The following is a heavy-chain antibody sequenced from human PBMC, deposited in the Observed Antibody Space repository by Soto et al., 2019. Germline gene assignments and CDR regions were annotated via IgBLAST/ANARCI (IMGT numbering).Heavy chain of an antibody. J-gene: IGHJ6*02. CDR3: ARAGRGVVEPAATPAYYYYYGMDV. CDR1: GFTFSSYW. Sequence: EVQLVESGGGLVQPGGSLRLACGASGFTFSSYWMRWVRQPPGKGREWVANIKQEGSGKYYVASGKGRFTISRDNAKNSLYLQMNSLRAEDTAVYYCARAGRGVVEPAATPAYYYYYGMDVWGQGTTVTVSS. CDR2: IKQEGSGK. D-gene: IGHD2-2*01. V-gene: IGHV3-7*01.